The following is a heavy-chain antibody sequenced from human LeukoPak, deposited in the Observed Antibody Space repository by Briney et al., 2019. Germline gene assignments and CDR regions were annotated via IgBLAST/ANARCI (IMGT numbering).Heavy chain of an antibody. D-gene: IGHD2-15*01. V-gene: IGHV1-69*13. J-gene: IGHJ6*02. Sequence: GASVKVSCKASGGTFSSYAISWVRQAPGQGLEWMGGIIPIFGTANYAQKFQGRVTITADESTSTAYMELSSLRSEDTAVYYCARRGLLLSHGMDVWGQGTTVTVSS. CDR3: ARRGLLLSHGMDV. CDR1: GGTFSSYA. CDR2: IIPIFGTA.